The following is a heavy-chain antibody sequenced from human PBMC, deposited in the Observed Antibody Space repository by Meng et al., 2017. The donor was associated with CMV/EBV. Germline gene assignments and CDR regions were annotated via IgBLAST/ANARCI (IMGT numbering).Heavy chain of an antibody. CDR1: GVSISSYY. J-gene: IGHJ4*02. CDR3: ARGEQWLARIFDY. CDR2: IYYSGSI. Sequence: SETLSLTCTVSGVSISSYYWSWIRQPPGKGLEWIGHIYYSGSINYNPSLKSRVTMSVDTSKNQFSLKLSSVTAADTAVYYCARGEQWLARIFDYWGQGTLVTVSS. D-gene: IGHD6-19*01. V-gene: IGHV4-59*12.